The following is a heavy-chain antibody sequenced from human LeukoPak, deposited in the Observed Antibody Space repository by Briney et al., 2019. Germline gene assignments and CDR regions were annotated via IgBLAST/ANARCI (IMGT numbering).Heavy chain of an antibody. J-gene: IGHJ4*02. CDR3: ARDLTNSGGFDY. D-gene: IGHD3-10*01. CDR1: GFTFSSYG. CDR2: IWYDGSNK. Sequence: PGGSLRLSCAASGFTFSSYGMHWVRQAPGKGLEWVAVIWYDGSNKYYADSVKGRFAISRDNSKNTLYLQMNSLRAEDTAVYYCARDLTNSGGFDYWGQGTLVTVSS. V-gene: IGHV3-33*01.